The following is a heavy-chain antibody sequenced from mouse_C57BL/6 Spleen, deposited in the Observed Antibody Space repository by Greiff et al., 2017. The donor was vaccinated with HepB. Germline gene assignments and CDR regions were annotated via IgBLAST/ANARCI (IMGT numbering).Heavy chain of an antibody. CDR3: ARDTVVATRYFDV. D-gene: IGHD1-1*01. V-gene: IGHV3-6*01. J-gene: IGHJ1*03. Sequence: DVKLQESGPGLVKPSQSLSLTCSVTGYSITSGYYWNWIRQFPGNKLEWMGYISYDGSNNYYPSLKNRISITRDTSKNQFFLKLNSVTTEDTATYYCARDTVVATRYFDVWGTGTTVTVSS. CDR2: ISYDGSN. CDR1: GYSITSGYY.